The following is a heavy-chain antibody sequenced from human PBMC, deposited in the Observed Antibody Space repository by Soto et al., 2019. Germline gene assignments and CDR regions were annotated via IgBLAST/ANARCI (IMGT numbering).Heavy chain of an antibody. V-gene: IGHV2-26*04. CDR1: GFSLSNAGLG. Sequence: QVTVKESGPVLVKPTETLTLTCTVSGFSLSNAGLGVSWICHPPGKPMEWLAHIFSNGEKPYCTSLKSRLTQSKYTPKSPVFLTTANMDPFATATYHFASTDSTRCYWLDPRGQGTLVTVSS. J-gene: IGHJ5*02. CDR3: ASTDSTRCYWLDP. D-gene: IGHD6-13*01. CDR2: IFSNGEK.